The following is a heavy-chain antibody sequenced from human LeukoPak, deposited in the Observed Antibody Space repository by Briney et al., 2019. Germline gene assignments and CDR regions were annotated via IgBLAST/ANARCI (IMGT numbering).Heavy chain of an antibody. V-gene: IGHV4-4*08. J-gene: IGHJ2*01. D-gene: IGHD3-22*01. CDR2: IYSSGIT. Sequence: SETLSLTRTVSRGSLFSYYWNWIRQPPGKGLEWIGYIYSSGITNYNPSLRRRGTISVATSKNQHSLTLTSVTAADTAIYCCARRAYYDSSGYHPASGYFDLWGRGTLVTVSS. CDR3: ARRAYYDSSGYHPASGYFDL. CDR1: RGSLFSYY.